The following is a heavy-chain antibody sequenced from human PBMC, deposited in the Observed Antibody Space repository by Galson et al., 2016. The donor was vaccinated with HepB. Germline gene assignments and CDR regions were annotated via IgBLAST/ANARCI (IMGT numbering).Heavy chain of an antibody. D-gene: IGHD5-18*01. CDR1: GGNFRNYA. J-gene: IGHJ4*02. CDR3: ASLHLRDTAMEQFFDF. V-gene: IGHV1-69*13. CDR2: IIPMFGTP. Sequence: SVKVSCKASGGNFRNYAISWVRQAPGQGLEWMGGIIPMFGTPNYAQKFRDRLTITADESTTTAFMELSSLRSEDTAMYYCASLHLRDTAMEQFFDFWGQGTLVTVSS.